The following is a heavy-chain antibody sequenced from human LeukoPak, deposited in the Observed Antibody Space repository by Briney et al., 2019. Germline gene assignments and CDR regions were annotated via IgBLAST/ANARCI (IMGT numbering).Heavy chain of an antibody. Sequence: KPSETLSLTCTGSGGSISSYYWSWIRQPPGKGLEWIGFIYYSGSTNYNPSLKSRVTISVDTSKNQFSLKLSSVTAADTAVYYCARVEFGSGYYFHYYYMDVWGKGTTVTVSS. CDR2: IYYSGST. CDR3: ARVEFGSGYYFHYYYMDV. CDR1: GGSISSYY. D-gene: IGHD3-22*01. J-gene: IGHJ6*03. V-gene: IGHV4-59*01.